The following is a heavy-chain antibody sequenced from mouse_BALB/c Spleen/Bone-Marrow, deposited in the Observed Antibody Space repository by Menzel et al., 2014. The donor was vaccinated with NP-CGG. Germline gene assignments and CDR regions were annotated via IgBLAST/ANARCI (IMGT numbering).Heavy chain of an antibody. CDR3: TRGWDGYYFDY. D-gene: IGHD4-1*01. V-gene: IGHV1-69*01. CDR1: GYTFTDYW. J-gene: IGHJ2*01. Sequence: QVQLQQSGAELVMPGASVKMSCKASGYTFTDYWMHWVKQRPGQGLEWIGAIDTSDTYTNYNQQFKGKATLTVDESSSTAYMRLSSLTSEDSAVYFCTRGWDGYYFDYWGQGTTLTVSS. CDR2: IDTSDTYT.